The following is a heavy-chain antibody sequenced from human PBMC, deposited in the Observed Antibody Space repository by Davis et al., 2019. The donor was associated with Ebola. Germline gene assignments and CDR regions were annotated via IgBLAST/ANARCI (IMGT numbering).Heavy chain of an antibody. CDR2: VSHSERER. Sequence: PGGSLRLSCAASGFIFRNYATHWVRQAPGKGLEWVAVVSHSERERFYADSVKGRFTISRDNSENTLYLQMNSLTADDTSVYYCARAGFDEVLDYWGQGTPVTVSS. D-gene: IGHD3-3*01. V-gene: IGHV3-30*04. CDR1: GFIFRNYA. CDR3: ARAGFDEVLDY. J-gene: IGHJ4*02.